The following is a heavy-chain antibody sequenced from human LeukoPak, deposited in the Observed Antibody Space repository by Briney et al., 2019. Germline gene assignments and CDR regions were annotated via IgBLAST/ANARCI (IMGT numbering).Heavy chain of an antibody. J-gene: IGHJ3*02. V-gene: IGHV3-21*01. CDR2: ISSSSSYI. Sequence: GGSLRLSCAASGFTFSTYNMNWVRQAPGKGLEWVSSISSSSSYIYYADSVKGRFTISRDNAKNSLYLQMNSLRAEDTAVYYCARALGSSGYYYSDAFDIWGQGTMVTVSS. D-gene: IGHD3-22*01. CDR1: GFTFSTYN. CDR3: ARALGSSGYYYSDAFDI.